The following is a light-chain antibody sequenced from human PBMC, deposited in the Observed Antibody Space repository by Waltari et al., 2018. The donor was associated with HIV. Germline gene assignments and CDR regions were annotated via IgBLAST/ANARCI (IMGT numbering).Light chain of an antibody. CDR3: CSYGGSHTYYV. CDR2: DII. V-gene: IGLV2-11*01. CDR1: TSDLGGYEY. J-gene: IGLJ1*01. Sequence: QSVLTQPRSVSGSLGQSVTITCTRTTSDLGGYEYVSWYQTHPDKAHKLIIYDIIHRPAGVPDRFSSSKSGTTASLTISDLRAEDEAQYYCCSYGGSHTYYVFGTGTMVTV.